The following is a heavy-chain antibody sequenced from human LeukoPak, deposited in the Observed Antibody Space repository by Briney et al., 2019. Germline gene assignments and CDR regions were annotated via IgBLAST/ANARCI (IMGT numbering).Heavy chain of an antibody. CDR2: IYSGGST. J-gene: IGHJ4*02. V-gene: IGHV3-53*05. Sequence: GGSLRLSCAASGFTVSSNYMSWVRQAPGKGLEWVSVIYSGGSTYYADSVKGRFTISRDISKNTLYLQMNSLRAEDTAVYYCARALSGSYFSLSIYWGQGTLVTVSS. CDR3: ARALSGSYFSLSIY. D-gene: IGHD1-26*01. CDR1: GFTVSSNY.